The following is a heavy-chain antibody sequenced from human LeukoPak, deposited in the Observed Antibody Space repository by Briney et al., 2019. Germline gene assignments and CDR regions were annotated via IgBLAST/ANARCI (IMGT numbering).Heavy chain of an antibody. CDR3: ARDRGSSGYYGGWFDP. J-gene: IGHJ5*02. CDR2: IYHSGST. Sequence: PSETLSLTCTVSGGSISGSSYYWGWIRQPPGKGLEWIGSIYHSGSTYYNPSLKSRVTISVDKSKNQFSLKLSSVTAADTAVYYCARDRGSSGYYGGWFDPWGQGTLVTVSS. V-gene: IGHV4-39*07. D-gene: IGHD3-22*01. CDR1: GGSISGSSYY.